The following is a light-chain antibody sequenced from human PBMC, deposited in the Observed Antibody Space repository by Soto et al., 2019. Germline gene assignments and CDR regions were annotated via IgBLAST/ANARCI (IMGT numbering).Light chain of an antibody. CDR2: EVS. CDR3: TSFAPVRIYV. Sequence: QSVLTQPASVSGSPGQSITISCSGSSSDIGAYDYVSWYQQHPGSAPKLIIYEVSHRFSGLSYRFSGSKSGNTALLTISGLQDDDEGDYYSTSFAPVRIYVFGSGTKLTVL. J-gene: IGLJ1*01. CDR1: SSDIGAYDY. V-gene: IGLV2-14*03.